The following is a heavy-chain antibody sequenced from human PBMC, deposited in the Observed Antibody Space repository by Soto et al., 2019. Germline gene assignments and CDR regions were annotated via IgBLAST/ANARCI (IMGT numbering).Heavy chain of an antibody. CDR1: GTTFSTYG. CDR3: ARDGGSHGPSYFDS. V-gene: IGHV3-33*01. D-gene: IGHD3-16*01. CDR2: IWYDGSNQ. J-gene: IGHJ4*02. Sequence: VQLVESGGGVVQPGTSLRLSCVASGTTFSTYGMHWVRQAPGKGPQCVAVIWYDGSNQSYGESLKGRFTISRDNSRNTLYLDINSLRAEDTAVYYCARDGGSHGPSYFDSCGQGILPIVSS.